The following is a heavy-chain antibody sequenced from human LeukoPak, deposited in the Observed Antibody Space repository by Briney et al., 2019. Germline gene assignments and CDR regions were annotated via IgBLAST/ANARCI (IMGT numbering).Heavy chain of an antibody. CDR1: GGSISSYY. Sequence: EPSETLSLTCTVSGGSISSYYWSWIRQPPGKGLEWIGYIYYSGINNVNPSPKSLVTISVDTSKNQFSLKLSSGTAADTAVYYCARSTVRAVLLWFGESSFDYWGQGTLVTVSS. V-gene: IGHV4-59*08. CDR2: IYYSGIN. J-gene: IGHJ4*02. D-gene: IGHD3-10*01. CDR3: ARSTVRAVLLWFGESSFDY.